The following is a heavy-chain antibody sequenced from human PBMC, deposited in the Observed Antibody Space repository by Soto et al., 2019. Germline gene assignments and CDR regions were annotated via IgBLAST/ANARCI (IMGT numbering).Heavy chain of an antibody. V-gene: IGHV1-58*02. D-gene: IGHD6-6*01. Sequence: GASVKVSCKASGYSFTGNSMHWVRQARGQGLEWIGWIIVGSGNTNYAQKFQERVTITRDMSTSTAYMELSSLRSEDTAVYYCAAASSTYYYGMDVWGQGTTVTVSS. J-gene: IGHJ6*02. CDR2: IIVGSGNT. CDR1: GYSFTGNS. CDR3: AAASSTYYYGMDV.